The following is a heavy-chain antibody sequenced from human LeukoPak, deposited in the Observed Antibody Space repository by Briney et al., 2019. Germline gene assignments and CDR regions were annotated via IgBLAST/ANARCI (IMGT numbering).Heavy chain of an antibody. D-gene: IGHD3-10*01. CDR3: AREGVTNWFDP. Sequence: ASVKVSCKASGYTFTSYYMHWVRQAPGQGLEWMGIINPSGGSTSYAQKFQGRVTMTRDMSTSTVYMELSSLRSEDTAVYYCAREGVTNWFDPWGQGTLVTVSS. V-gene: IGHV1-46*01. CDR1: GYTFTSYY. CDR2: INPSGGST. J-gene: IGHJ5*02.